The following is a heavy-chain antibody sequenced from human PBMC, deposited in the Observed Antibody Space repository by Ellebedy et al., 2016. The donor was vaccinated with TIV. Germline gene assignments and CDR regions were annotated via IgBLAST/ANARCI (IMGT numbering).Heavy chain of an antibody. CDR3: ARVVWQQPVSYAFDI. V-gene: IGHV4-59*01. J-gene: IGHJ3*02. D-gene: IGHD6-13*01. Sequence: MPGGSLRLFCTVSGGSISSYYWSWIRQPPGKGLEWIGYISYSGSTNYNPSLKSRVTISVDTSKNQFSLRLNSVTAADTAVYYCARVVWQQPVSYAFDIWGQGTMVTVSS. CDR1: GGSISSYY. CDR2: ISYSGST.